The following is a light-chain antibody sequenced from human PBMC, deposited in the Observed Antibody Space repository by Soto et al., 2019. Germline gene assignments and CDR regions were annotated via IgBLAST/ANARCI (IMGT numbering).Light chain of an antibody. CDR1: QSVSSSY. CDR3: QQYGSSPLT. V-gene: IGKV3-20*01. CDR2: GAS. J-gene: IGKJ4*01. Sequence: EIVLTQSPGNLSLSPAERATLSCRASQSVSSSYLAWYQQKPGQAPRLLIYGASSRATGIPDRFSGSGSGTDFTLTISRLEPEDFAVYYCQQYGSSPLTFGGGTKVEIK.